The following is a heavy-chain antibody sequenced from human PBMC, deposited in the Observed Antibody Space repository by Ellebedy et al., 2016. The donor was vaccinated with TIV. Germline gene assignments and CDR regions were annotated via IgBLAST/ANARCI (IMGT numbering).Heavy chain of an antibody. Sequence: GGSLRLSCVASGFTFSNYAMSWVRQAPGKGLEWVSAISSGGGNTYYADSVKGRFTISRDNSKNTLYLQINSLRAEDTAVYYCAKGVGATWYRGFDSWGQGTLVTVSS. CDR2: ISSGGGNT. J-gene: IGHJ4*02. D-gene: IGHD1-26*01. CDR3: AKGVGATWYRGFDS. CDR1: GFTFSNYA. V-gene: IGHV3-23*01.